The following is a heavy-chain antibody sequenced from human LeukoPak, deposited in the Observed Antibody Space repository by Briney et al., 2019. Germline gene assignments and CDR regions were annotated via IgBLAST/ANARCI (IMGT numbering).Heavy chain of an antibody. D-gene: IGHD3-10*01. J-gene: IGHJ4*02. CDR1: GGSFSGYY. Sequence: SETLSLTCAVYGGSFSGYYWSWIRQPPGKGLEWIGEINHSGSTNYNPSLKSRVTISVDTSKNQFSLKLSSVTAADTAVYYCARGTTGYYNDYWGQGTLVTVSS. CDR3: ARGTTGYYNDY. V-gene: IGHV4-34*01. CDR2: INHSGST.